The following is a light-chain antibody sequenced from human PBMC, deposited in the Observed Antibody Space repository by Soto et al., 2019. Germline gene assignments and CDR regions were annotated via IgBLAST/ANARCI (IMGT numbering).Light chain of an antibody. Sequence: QSALTQPPSASGSPGQSVTISCTGTSSDVGGYNYVSWYQQHTGKAPKLMIYEVSQRPSGVPDRFSGSKSGNTASLTVSGLQAEDEADYYCSSYTGSRVFGGWTKLTV. J-gene: IGLJ3*02. CDR2: EVS. CDR1: SSDVGGYNY. CDR3: SSYTGSRV. V-gene: IGLV2-8*01.